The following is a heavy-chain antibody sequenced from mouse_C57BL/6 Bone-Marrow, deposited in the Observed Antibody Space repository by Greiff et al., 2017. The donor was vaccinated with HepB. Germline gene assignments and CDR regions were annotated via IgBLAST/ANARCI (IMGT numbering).Heavy chain of an antibody. CDR3: ARNRYYYGSSYAMDY. V-gene: IGHV2-9-1*01. Sequence: VQGVESGPGLVAPSQSLSITCTVSGFSLTSYAISWVRQPPGKGLEWLGVIWTGGGTNYNSALKSRLSISKDNSKSQVFLKMNSLQTDDTARYYCARNRYYYGSSYAMDYWGQGTSVTVSS. J-gene: IGHJ4*01. CDR2: IWTGGGT. CDR1: GFSLTSYA. D-gene: IGHD1-1*01.